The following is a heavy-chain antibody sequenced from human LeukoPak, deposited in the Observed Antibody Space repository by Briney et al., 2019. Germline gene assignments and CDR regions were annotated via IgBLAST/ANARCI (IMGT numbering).Heavy chain of an antibody. Sequence: SQTLSLTCAISGDSVSSNSAACNWIRPSPSRGLEWLGRTYYRSKWYNDFAVSVKSRITINPDTSKNQFSLQLNSVTPEDTAVYYCARAPSHPTVTTLHFDYWGQGTLVTVSS. V-gene: IGHV6-1*01. CDR3: ARAPSHPTVTTLHFDY. D-gene: IGHD4-11*01. CDR2: TYYRSKWYN. CDR1: GDSVSSNSAA. J-gene: IGHJ4*02.